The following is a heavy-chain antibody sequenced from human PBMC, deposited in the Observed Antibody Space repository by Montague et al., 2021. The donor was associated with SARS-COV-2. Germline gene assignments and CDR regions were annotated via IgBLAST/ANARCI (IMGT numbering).Heavy chain of an antibody. J-gene: IGHJ3*02. D-gene: IGHD2-15*01. Sequence: SETLSLTCNVSGGSISRYYCGWIRQPPGKGLEWNGYIYYSGSTNXHPSLKSRVTISVDTSKNQFSLKLSSVTAADTDVYYCASRGLGNCSGGSCPNAFDIWGKGTMVTVSS. CDR3: ASRGLGNCSGGSCPNAFDI. V-gene: IGHV4-59*01. CDR2: IYYSGST. CDR1: GGSISRYY.